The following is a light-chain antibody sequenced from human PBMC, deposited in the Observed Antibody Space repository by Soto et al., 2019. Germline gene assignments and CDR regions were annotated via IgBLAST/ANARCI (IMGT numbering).Light chain of an antibody. Sequence: IQLTQSPSSLSASVGDRVTITCWASQGIANSLAWYQQRPGTAPKLLISAASNLQTGVPSTFSGGGSGTEFTLTISSLQPDDFATYYCQQYSSYWTFGQGTKVDIK. CDR1: QGIANS. CDR3: QQYSSYWT. J-gene: IGKJ1*01. CDR2: AAS. V-gene: IGKV1-9*01.